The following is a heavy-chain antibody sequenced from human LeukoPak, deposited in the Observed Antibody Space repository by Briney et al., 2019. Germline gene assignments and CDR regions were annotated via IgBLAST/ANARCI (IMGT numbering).Heavy chain of an antibody. D-gene: IGHD5-18*01. V-gene: IGHV4-39*01. CDR3: ARHSRQRPYYYYYMDV. CDR2: IYYSGST. J-gene: IGHJ6*03. CDR1: GGSISSSSYY. Sequence: SETLSLTCTVSGGSISSSSYYWGWIRQPPGKGLEWIGSIYYSGSTYYNPSIKSRVTISVDTSKNQFSLKLSSVTAADTAVYYCARHSRQRPYYYYYMDVWGKGTTVTVSS.